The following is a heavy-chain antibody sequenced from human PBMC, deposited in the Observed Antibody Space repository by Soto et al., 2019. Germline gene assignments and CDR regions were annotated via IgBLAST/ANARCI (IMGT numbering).Heavy chain of an antibody. J-gene: IGHJ4*02. D-gene: IGHD3-10*01. CDR3: ASFYYGSGSYYNEARFDY. CDR1: GYTFTNYP. CDR2: INVGNGNT. Sequence: ASVKVSCKASGYTFTNYPIHWVRQAPGQGLEWMGWINVGNGNTKYSQKYQGRVTLTRDTSASTAYMELSSLRSEDTAVYYCASFYYGSGSYYNEARFDYWGQGTLVTVSS. V-gene: IGHV1-3*01.